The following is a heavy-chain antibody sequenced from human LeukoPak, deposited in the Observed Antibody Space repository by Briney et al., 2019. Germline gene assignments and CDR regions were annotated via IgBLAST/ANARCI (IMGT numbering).Heavy chain of an antibody. Sequence: PGGSLRLSCAASGFTFSSYSMNWVRQAPGKGLEWVSYISSSSSTIYYADSVKGRFTISRDNAKNSLYLQMNSLRAEDTAVYYCASQVDTAMVSFFDYWGQGTLVTVSS. J-gene: IGHJ4*02. D-gene: IGHD5-18*01. CDR1: GFTFSSYS. CDR2: ISSSSSTI. CDR3: ASQVDTAMVSFFDY. V-gene: IGHV3-48*04.